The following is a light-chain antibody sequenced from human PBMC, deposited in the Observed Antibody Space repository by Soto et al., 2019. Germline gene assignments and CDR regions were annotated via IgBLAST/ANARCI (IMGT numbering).Light chain of an antibody. Sequence: QSVLTQPASVSGSPGQSITISCSGSSSNLGAPYDVNWFRQLPGTVPRLLIYGNNNRLSGVPDRFSGSKSGTSASLAITGLQAEDVADYYCQSYDSSLSGYVFGTGTKVTV. CDR2: GNN. V-gene: IGLV1-40*01. CDR1: SSNLGAPYD. J-gene: IGLJ1*01. CDR3: QSYDSSLSGYV.